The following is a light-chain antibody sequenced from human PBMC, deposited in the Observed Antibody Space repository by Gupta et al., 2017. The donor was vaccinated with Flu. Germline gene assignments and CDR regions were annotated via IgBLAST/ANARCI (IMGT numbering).Light chain of an antibody. V-gene: IGKV3-15*01. CDR2: GAS. J-gene: IGKJ2*01. Sequence: EIVMTQSPATLSVSPGDRATLSCRASQTVSSNLAWYQQKPGQAPRLLIYGASTRATGIPARFSGSGSDTEFTLTISSLQSEDFAVYYCQQYNNWPMYTFGQGTKLESK. CDR1: QTVSSN. CDR3: QQYNNWPMYT.